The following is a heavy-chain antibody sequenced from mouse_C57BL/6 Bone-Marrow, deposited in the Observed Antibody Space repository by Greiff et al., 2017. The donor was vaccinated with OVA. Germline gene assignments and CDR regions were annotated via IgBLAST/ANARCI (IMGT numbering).Heavy chain of an antibody. CDR2: IYPGNSDT. CDR1: GYTFTSYW. D-gene: IGHD1-1*01. V-gene: IGHV1-5*01. CDR3: TRGYYYGSSLFAY. Sequence: EVQLQQSGTVLARPGASVKMSCKTSGYTFTSYWMHWVKQRPGQGLEWIGAIYPGNSDTSYNQKFKGKAQLTAVTSASTAYMELSSLTNEDSAVYYCTRGYYYGSSLFAYWGQGTLVTVFA. J-gene: IGHJ3*01.